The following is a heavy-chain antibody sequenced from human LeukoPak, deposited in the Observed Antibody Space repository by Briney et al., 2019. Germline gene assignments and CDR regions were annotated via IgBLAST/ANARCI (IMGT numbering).Heavy chain of an antibody. V-gene: IGHV4-59*01. J-gene: IGHJ4*02. CDR2: IYYTGST. D-gene: IGHD6-13*01. CDR1: GGSISNYY. Sequence: SETLSLTCTVSGGSISNYYWNWIRQPPGRGLEWIGYIYYTGSTNYNPSLKSRVTMSVDTSKNQFSLNLKSVTPEDTAVYYCARNLIPEQLVLNFWGQGTLVTVSS. CDR3: ARNLIPEQLVLNF.